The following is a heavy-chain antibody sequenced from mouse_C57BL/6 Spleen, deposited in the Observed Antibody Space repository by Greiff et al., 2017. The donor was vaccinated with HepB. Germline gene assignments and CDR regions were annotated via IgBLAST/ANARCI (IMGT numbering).Heavy chain of an antibody. CDR2: IDPSDSET. V-gene: IGHV1-52*01. Sequence: QVQLQQPGAELVRPGSSVKLSCKASGYTFTSYWMHWVKQRPIQGLEWIGNIDPSDSETHYNQKFKDKATLTVDKSSSTAYMQLSSLTSEDSAVYYCARWGYYYGSPPFDYWGQGTTLTVSS. D-gene: IGHD1-1*01. CDR3: ARWGYYYGSPPFDY. CDR1: GYTFTSYW. J-gene: IGHJ2*01.